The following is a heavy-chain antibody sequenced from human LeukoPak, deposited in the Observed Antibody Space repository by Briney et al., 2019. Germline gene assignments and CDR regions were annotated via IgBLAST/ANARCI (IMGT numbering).Heavy chain of an antibody. CDR1: GGTFNKYA. J-gene: IGHJ5*02. CDR2: IIPMHAPA. D-gene: IGHD3-10*01. Sequence: AASVKVSCKASGGTFNKYAITWVRQAPGQGLEWMGGIIPMHAPARYAQNLQGRVTITTDESTSTAYMELSSLKSEDTALYYCARGAHSGSFSSWFHPWGQGTLVTVSS. CDR3: ARGAHSGSFSSWFHP. V-gene: IGHV1-69*05.